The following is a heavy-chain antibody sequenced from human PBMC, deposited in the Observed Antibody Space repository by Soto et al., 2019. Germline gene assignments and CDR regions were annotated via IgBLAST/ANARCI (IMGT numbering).Heavy chain of an antibody. Sequence: EVQLLESGGGLVQPGGALTLSCAVSGFTFSNYAMSWVRQAPGTGLEWVSGITESGDSTDYADSVKGRFTISRDNSKNTLYLQMNSLRAEDTAVYYCAKRDAVGPIRIYRFLVDYWGQGTPVTVSS. V-gene: IGHV3-23*01. CDR2: ITESGDST. J-gene: IGHJ4*02. CDR3: AKRDAVGPIRIYRFLVDY. CDR1: GFTFSNYA. D-gene: IGHD6-19*01.